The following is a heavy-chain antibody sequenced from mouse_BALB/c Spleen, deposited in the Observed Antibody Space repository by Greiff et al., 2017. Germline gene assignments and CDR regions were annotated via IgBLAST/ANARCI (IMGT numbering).Heavy chain of an antibody. V-gene: IGHV5-17*02. CDR1: GFTFSSFG. Sequence: DVHLVESGGGLVQPGGSRKLSCAASGFTFSSFGMHWVRQAPEKGLEWVAYFSSGSSTIYYADTVKGRFTISRDNPKNTLFLQMTSLRSEDTAMYYCARDYRYGFAYWGQGTLVTVSA. CDR2: FSSGSSTI. J-gene: IGHJ3*01. D-gene: IGHD2-14*01. CDR3: ARDYRYGFAY.